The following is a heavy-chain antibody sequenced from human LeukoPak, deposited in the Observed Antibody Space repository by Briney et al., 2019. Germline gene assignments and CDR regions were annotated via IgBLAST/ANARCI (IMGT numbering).Heavy chain of an antibody. CDR1: GFTFNTYW. CDR2: INPDGSEV. J-gene: IGHJ4*02. V-gene: IGHV3-7*03. CDR3: ANSISLTQ. Sequence: GGSLRLSCAASGFTFNTYWMSWVRQTPVNGLEWVANINPDGSEVYYADSVKGRFSISRDNAKNSLYLQMNTLRADDTAVYYCANSISLTQWGRGTLVTVSS. D-gene: IGHD3-9*01.